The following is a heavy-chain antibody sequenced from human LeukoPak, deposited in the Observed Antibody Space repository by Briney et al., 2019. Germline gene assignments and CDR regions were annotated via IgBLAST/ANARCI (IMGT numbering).Heavy chain of an antibody. CDR3: ARSIVVVPANWFDP. Sequence: SETLSLTCAVYGGSFSGYYWIWIRQPPGKGLEWIGEINHSGSTNYNPSLKSRVTISVDTSKNQFSLKLSSVTAADTAVYYCARSIVVVPANWFDPWGQGTLVTVSS. CDR1: GGSFSGYY. D-gene: IGHD2-2*01. CDR2: INHSGST. V-gene: IGHV4-34*01. J-gene: IGHJ5*02.